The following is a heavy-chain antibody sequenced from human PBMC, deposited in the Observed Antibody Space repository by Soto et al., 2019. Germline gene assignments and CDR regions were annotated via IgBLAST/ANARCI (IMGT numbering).Heavy chain of an antibody. D-gene: IGHD4-17*01. J-gene: IGHJ3*02. CDR2: ISRSGGRT. Sequence: EVQLLESGGGLVQPGGSLRLSCAASGVTFSSYAMSWVRQAPGKGLEWVSAISRSGGRTYYADSVQGRFTITRDNSKNTLYLQRNSLSAEDTAVYYGAKDDYGDYVDAFDIGGQGTMVTVSS. CDR1: GVTFSSYA. V-gene: IGHV3-23*01. CDR3: AKDDYGDYVDAFDI.